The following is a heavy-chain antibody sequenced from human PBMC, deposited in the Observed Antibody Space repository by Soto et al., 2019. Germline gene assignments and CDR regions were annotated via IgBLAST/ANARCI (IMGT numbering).Heavy chain of an antibody. CDR1: GFTFSSYW. CDR2: INSDGSST. D-gene: IGHD6-13*01. CDR3: ARRQQQLDDYYYYYYMDV. V-gene: IGHV3-74*01. Sequence: GGSLKLSCAASGFTFSSYWMHWVRQAPGKGLVWVSRINSDGSSTSYADSVKGRFTISRDNAKNTLYLQMNSLRAEDTAVYYCARRQQQLDDYYYYYYMDVWGKGTTVTVS. J-gene: IGHJ6*03.